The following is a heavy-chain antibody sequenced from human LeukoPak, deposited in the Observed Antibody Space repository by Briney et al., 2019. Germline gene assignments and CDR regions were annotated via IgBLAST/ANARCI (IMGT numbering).Heavy chain of an antibody. V-gene: IGHV4-59*08. Sequence: SETLSLTCAISGGSINNYYWSWIRQPPGKGLEWIGYIYYSGTTNYSPSLNRRVNISLDTAKNQFSLGLSSVTAADTAVYYCARQTAKNVDTARFDSWGQGTLVTVSS. CDR1: GGSINNYY. CDR3: ARQTAKNVDTARFDS. D-gene: IGHD5-18*01. CDR2: IYYSGTT. J-gene: IGHJ4*02.